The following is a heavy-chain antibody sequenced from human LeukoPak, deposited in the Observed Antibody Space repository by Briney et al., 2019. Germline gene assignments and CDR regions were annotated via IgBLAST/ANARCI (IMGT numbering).Heavy chain of an antibody. CDR3: TRVQAGRSGLMDV. CDR1: GFTLSNYW. J-gene: IGHJ6*02. V-gene: IGHV3-74*01. CDR2: VDPDGTTT. D-gene: IGHD2-8*02. Sequence: GGSLILSCAASGFTLSNYWMHWVRQAPGEGLVWVSRVDPDGTTTNYADSVTGRSTTSRDNAKNTLYLQMNSLRAEDTALYYCTRVQAGRSGLMDVWGRGTTVTVSS.